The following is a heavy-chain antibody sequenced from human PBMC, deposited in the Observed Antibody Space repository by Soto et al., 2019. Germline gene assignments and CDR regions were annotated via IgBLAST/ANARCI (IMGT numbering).Heavy chain of an antibody. D-gene: IGHD6-13*01. CDR1: GGPINSPDYY. Sequence: QVQLQESGPGLVKPSQTLSLTCNVSGGPINSPDYYWTWIRQSPGKGLEWIGYLYFNGGTQYNPSLRTPISMSLDTSKKHSSLKMRSVTGADTAVYYCARGISQYSSWYEPHTWFDALGQGALVTVSS. V-gene: IGHV4-30-4*01. CDR2: LYFNGGT. J-gene: IGHJ5*02. CDR3: ARGISQYSSWYEPHTWFDA.